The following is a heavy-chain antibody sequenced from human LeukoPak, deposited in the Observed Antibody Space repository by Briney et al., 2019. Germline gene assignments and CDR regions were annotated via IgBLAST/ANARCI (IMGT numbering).Heavy chain of an antibody. D-gene: IGHD1-26*01. CDR3: ARLWDESGSY. CDR2: INHSGNT. J-gene: IGHJ4*02. Sequence: SETLSLTCALYGRSFSDHYWTWIRQAPGKGLEWIGEINHSGNTNYHPSLKGRVTISVDTSKNQFSLKLSSVTAADTAVYWCARLWDESGSYWGQGIMVIVSS. CDR1: GRSFSDHY. V-gene: IGHV4-34*01.